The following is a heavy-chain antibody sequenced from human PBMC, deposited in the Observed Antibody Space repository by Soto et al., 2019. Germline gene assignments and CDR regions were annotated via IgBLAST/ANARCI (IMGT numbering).Heavy chain of an antibody. D-gene: IGHD3-22*01. CDR1: GGSISSYY. J-gene: IGHJ5*02. CDR3: ARRYTYDTSGYYYVRWFEP. V-gene: IGHV4-59*08. CDR2: IFYSEST. Sequence: SETLSLTCTVSGGSISSYYWSWIRQPPGKGLEWIGYIFYSESTNYNPSLKSRVSISVDKSKNQFSLKLSSVTAADTAVYYCARRYTYDTSGYYYVRWFEPWGQGTLATVSS.